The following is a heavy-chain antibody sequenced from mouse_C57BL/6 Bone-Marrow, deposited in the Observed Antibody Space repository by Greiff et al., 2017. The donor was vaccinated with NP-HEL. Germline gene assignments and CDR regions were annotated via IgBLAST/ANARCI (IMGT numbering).Heavy chain of an antibody. V-gene: IGHV1-81*01. Sequence: VKLLESGAELARPGASVKLSCKASGYTFTSYGISWVKQRTGQGLEWIGEIYPRSGNTYYNEKFKGKATLTADKSSSTAYMELRSLTSEDSAVYFCAREGGPFMDYWGQGTSVTVSS. CDR2: IYPRSGNT. CDR3: AREGGPFMDY. J-gene: IGHJ4*01. CDR1: GYTFTSYG.